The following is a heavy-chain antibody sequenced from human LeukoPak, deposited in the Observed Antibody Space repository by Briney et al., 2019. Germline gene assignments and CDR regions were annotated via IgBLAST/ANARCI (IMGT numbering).Heavy chain of an antibody. D-gene: IGHD6-19*01. CDR1: GYTFTSCD. CDR3: TRGSSGRRDN. CDR2: MNPNSGNT. Sequence: ASVKVSCKPSGYTFTSCDINWVGQATGQGMEWMGWMNPNSGNTGYGQSFQGRITMTRDISIGTAYMELSNLTSEDTAIYYCTRGSSGRRDNWGQGTLVTVSA. V-gene: IGHV1-8*01. J-gene: IGHJ4*02.